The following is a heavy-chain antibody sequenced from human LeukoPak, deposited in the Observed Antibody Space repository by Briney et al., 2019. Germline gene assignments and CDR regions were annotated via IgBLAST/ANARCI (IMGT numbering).Heavy chain of an antibody. CDR3: ARRHDYFGY. CDR2: ISSSSSII. Sequence: GGSLRLSCAASGFTFSSYSMNWVRQAPGKGLEWVSYISSSSSIIYYADSVKGRFTISRDNAKNSLYLQMNSLRAEDTAVYYCARRHDYFGYWGQGTLVTVSS. V-gene: IGHV3-48*01. CDR1: GFTFSSYS. J-gene: IGHJ4*02.